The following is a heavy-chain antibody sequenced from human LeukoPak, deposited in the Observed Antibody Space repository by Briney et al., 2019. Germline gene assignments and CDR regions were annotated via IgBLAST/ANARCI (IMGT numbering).Heavy chain of an antibody. CDR1: GFTFSTYA. CDR3: AKDLRDYSFGNRYDY. D-gene: IGHD4-11*01. V-gene: IGHV3-23*01. Sequence: GGSLRLSCAASGFTFSTYAMTWVRQAPGKGLEWVSHISGRTATTDYADSVRGRFTISRDNSKNTLYLQMNSLRADDTAVYYCAKDLRDYSFGNRYDYWGQGTLVTVSS. J-gene: IGHJ4*02. CDR2: ISGRTATT.